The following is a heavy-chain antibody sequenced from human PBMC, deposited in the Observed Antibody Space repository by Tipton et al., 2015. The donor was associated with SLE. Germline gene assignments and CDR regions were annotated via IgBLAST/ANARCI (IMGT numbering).Heavy chain of an antibody. CDR2: INHSGST. Sequence: LRLSCAVYGGSFSGYYWSWIRQPPGKGLEWIGEINHSGSTNYNPSLKSRVTISVDTSKNQFSLKLSSVTAADTAVYYCARAYAGDVDYWGQGTLGTVSS. CDR1: GGSFSGYY. D-gene: IGHD2-2*01. V-gene: IGHV4-34*01. J-gene: IGHJ4*02. CDR3: ARAYAGDVDY.